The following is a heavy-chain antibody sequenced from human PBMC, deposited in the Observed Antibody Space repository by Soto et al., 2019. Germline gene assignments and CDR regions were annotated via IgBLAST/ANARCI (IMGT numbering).Heavy chain of an antibody. V-gene: IGHV3-23*01. D-gene: IGHD5-18*01. CDR3: AKHSFIGSSAMAPSYYYYGMDA. CDR1: GFTFSSYA. CDR2: ISGSGGST. J-gene: IGHJ6*02. Sequence: GGSLRLSCAAPGFTFSSYAMSWVRQAPGKGLEWVSAISGSGGSTYYADSVKGRLTISRDNSKNTLYLQMNSLRAGDTAVYYCAKHSFIGSSAMAPSYYYYGMDAWGQGTTVTVSS.